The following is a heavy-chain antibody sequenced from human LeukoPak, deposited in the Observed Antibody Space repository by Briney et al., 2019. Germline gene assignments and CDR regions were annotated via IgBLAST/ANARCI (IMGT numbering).Heavy chain of an antibody. CDR3: ARDNVVDAFDI. Sequence: PSETLSLTCAVYGGSFSGYYWSWIRQPPGKGLEWIGEINHSGSTNYNPSLKSRVTISVDTSKNQLSLKLSSVTAADTAVYYCARDNVVDAFDIWGQGTMVTVSS. CDR1: GGSFSGYY. V-gene: IGHV4-34*01. J-gene: IGHJ3*02. D-gene: IGHD2-15*01. CDR2: INHSGST.